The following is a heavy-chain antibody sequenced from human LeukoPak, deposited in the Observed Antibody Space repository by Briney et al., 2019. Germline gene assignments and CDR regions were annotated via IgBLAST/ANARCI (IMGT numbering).Heavy chain of an antibody. CDR2: IIPIFGTA. CDR3: ASDNSTSRADTIFGVVIIRVNYYYGMDV. CDR1: GGTFSSYA. V-gene: IGHV1-69*13. D-gene: IGHD3-3*01. Sequence: SVKVSCKASGGTFSSYAISWVRQAPGQGLEWMGGIIPIFGTANYAQKFQGRVTITADESTSTAYMELSSLRSEDTAVYYCASDNSTSRADTIFGVVIIRVNYYYGMDVWGQGTTVTVSS. J-gene: IGHJ6*02.